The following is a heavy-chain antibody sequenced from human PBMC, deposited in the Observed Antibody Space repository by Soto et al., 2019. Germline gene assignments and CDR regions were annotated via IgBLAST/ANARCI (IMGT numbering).Heavy chain of an antibody. D-gene: IGHD2-21*02. V-gene: IGHV3-7*01. CDR3: AKLLNGVTALDY. J-gene: IGHJ4*02. CDR1: GASISSSSYY. Sequence: ETLSLTCTVSGASISSSSYYWAWVRQAPGKGLEWVASIKPDGSGEYYLDSVKGRFTISRDNTKNSLYLQANSLRAEDTAMYFCAKLLNGVTALDYWGQGTLVTVSS. CDR2: IKPDGSGE.